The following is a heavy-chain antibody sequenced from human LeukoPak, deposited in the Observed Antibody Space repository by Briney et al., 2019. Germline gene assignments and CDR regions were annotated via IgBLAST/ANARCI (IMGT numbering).Heavy chain of an antibody. D-gene: IGHD5-12*01. V-gene: IGHV6-1*01. CDR2: TYYRSKWYN. J-gene: IGHJ4*02. CDR1: GDSVSSGSGG. Sequence: SQTLSLTCDISGDSVSSGSGGWNWIRQSPSRGLEWLGRTYYRSKWYNDYAVSVKSRITINPDTSKNQFSLQLNSVTPEDTAVYYCARKSGYDYFDYWGQGTLVTVSS. CDR3: ARKSGYDYFDY.